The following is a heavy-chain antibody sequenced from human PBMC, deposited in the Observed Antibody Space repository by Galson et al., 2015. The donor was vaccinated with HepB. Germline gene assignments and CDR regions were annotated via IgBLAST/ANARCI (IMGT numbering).Heavy chain of an antibody. CDR3: VKGLRVYRIAVAGTQIDY. J-gene: IGHJ4*02. D-gene: IGHD6-19*01. CDR1: GFTFSSYA. CDR2: ISSNGGST. Sequence: SLRLSCAASGFTFSSYAMHWVRQAPGKGLEYVSAISSNGGSTYYADSVKGRFTISRDNSKNTLYLQMSSLRAEDTAVYYCVKGLRVYRIAVAGTQIDYWGQGTLVTVSS. V-gene: IGHV3-64D*06.